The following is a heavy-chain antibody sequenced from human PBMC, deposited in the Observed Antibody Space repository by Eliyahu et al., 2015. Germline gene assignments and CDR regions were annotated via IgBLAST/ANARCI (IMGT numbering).Heavy chain of an antibody. V-gene: IGHV4-39*01. D-gene: IGHD6-13*01. J-gene: IGHJ5*02. CDR3: ARHGRIAAADQGETTPHLAPYNWFDP. CDR2: IYYSGST. CDR1: GGSISXSSYY. Sequence: QLQLQESVPGLVKSSETLSLTCTVSGGSISXSSYYWGWIXPPPGKELEWIGSIYYSGSTYYNPSLKSRVTISVDTSKNQFSLKLSSVTAADTAVYYCARHGRIAAADQGETTPHLAPYNWFDPWGQGTLVTVSS.